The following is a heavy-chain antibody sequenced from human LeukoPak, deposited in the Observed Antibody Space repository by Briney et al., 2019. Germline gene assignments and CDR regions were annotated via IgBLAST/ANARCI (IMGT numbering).Heavy chain of an antibody. Sequence: SETLSLTCTVSGGSISSYYWSWIRQPPGKGLEWIGYIYYSGSTNYNPSLKSRVTISVDASKNQFSLKLTSVTAADTAVYYCARASGYSSGWYETPFVYWGQGTLVTVSS. J-gene: IGHJ4*02. CDR2: IYYSGST. V-gene: IGHV4-59*01. D-gene: IGHD6-19*01. CDR3: ARASGYSSGWYETPFVY. CDR1: GGSISSYY.